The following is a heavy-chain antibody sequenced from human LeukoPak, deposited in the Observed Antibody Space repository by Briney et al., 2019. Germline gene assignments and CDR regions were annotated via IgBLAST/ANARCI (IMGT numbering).Heavy chain of an antibody. J-gene: IGHJ4*02. Sequence: EPGGSLRLSCAVSGFTFSNYWMHWVRQAPGKGLVWVSRINNEESTITYADSVKGRFTVSRDNAKNTLYLQMNSLRDEDTAVYYCARGYSSNYRVDYWGQGTLVTVSS. D-gene: IGHD6-13*01. CDR2: INNEESTI. CDR1: GFTFSNYW. V-gene: IGHV3-74*03. CDR3: ARGYSSNYRVDY.